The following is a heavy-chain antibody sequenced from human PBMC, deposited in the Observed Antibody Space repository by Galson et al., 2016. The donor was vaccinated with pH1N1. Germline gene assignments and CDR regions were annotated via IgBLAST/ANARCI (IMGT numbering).Heavy chain of an antibody. V-gene: IGHV4-31*03. D-gene: IGHD3-22*01. CDR2: IYYSGST. CDR1: GGSISRGSYY. Sequence: TLSLTCSVSGGSISRGSYYWNWIRQHPGKGLEWIGYIYYSGSTYYNPSLKSRVTISVDTSKNQFSLKLSSVTAADTAVYYCARNGNYYDSSGYYYSGVWAFDIWGQGTMVTVSS. CDR3: ARNGNYYDSSGYYYSGVWAFDI. J-gene: IGHJ3*02.